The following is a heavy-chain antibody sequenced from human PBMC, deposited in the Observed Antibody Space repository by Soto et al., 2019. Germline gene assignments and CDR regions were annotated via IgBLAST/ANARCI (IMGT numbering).Heavy chain of an antibody. CDR3: ARSRARIIPVAMSASSASPSDS. CDR1: GGSISRYY. Sequence: PSETLSLTCTVSGGSISRYYWSWSRQPPGKGLEWIGYIYYSGSTNYNPSLKSRVTISVDTSKNQFSLKLSSVTAADTAVYYCARSRARIIPVAMSASSASPSDSRGEGILVTVYS. CDR2: IYYSGST. J-gene: IGHJ4*02. D-gene: IGHD2-2*01. V-gene: IGHV4-59*08.